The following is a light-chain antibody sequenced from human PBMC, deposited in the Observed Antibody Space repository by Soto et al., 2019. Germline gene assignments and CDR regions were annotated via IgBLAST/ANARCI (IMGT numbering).Light chain of an antibody. V-gene: IGKV3-20*01. Sequence: EIVLTQSPGTLSLSPGGRATLSCRASQSISNNYLAWYQQKPGQAPRLLIYAASTRATGVPDRFTGSGSGTDFTLTISRLEPEDFAVFYCHHYGRSPIFTFGPGTTVDIK. CDR1: QSISNNY. J-gene: IGKJ3*01. CDR3: HHYGRSPIFT. CDR2: AAS.